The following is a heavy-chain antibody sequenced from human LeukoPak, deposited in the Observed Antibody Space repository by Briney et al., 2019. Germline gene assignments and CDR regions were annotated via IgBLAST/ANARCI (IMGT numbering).Heavy chain of an antibody. J-gene: IGHJ4*02. CDR2: ISSNGGST. CDR3: AQYDFWSGYSI. D-gene: IGHD3-3*01. V-gene: IGHV3-64*01. CDR1: GFTFSSYA. Sequence: GGSLRLSCAASGFTFSSYAMHWVGQAAGKGLECVSAISSNGGSTYYANSVKGRFTISRDNSKNTLYLQMGSLRAEDMAVYYCAQYDFWSGYSIWGQGTLVTVSS.